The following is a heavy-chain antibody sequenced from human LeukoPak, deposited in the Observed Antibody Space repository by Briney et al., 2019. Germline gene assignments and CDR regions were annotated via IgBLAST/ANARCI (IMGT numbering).Heavy chain of an antibody. J-gene: IGHJ1*01. CDR3: ARAPSEVGGYYPEYFRH. CDR2: IKSDGKT. V-gene: IGHV3-74*01. CDR1: GFTFRRYW. D-gene: IGHD3-22*01. Sequence: GGSLRLFCEASGFTFRRYWMHWARHAPGKGLVWVSRIKSDGKTNYADSVKGRFTISRDNAKSTVSLQMDSLRAEDTGVYYCARAPSEVGGYYPEYFRHWGQGTLVTVSS.